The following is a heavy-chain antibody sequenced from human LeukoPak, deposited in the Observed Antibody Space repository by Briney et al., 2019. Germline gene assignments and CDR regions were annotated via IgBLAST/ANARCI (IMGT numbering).Heavy chain of an antibody. Sequence: GGSLRLSCGASGFTFSSYWMNWGGQAPGEGLGGVSRMNSDGSSTSYADSVKGRFTISRDNAKKTLYLQMNSLRAEDTAVYYCTRENGGYKGYEDYWGQGTLVTVSS. D-gene: IGHD5-12*01. CDR2: MNSDGSST. J-gene: IGHJ4*02. CDR3: TRENGGYKGYEDY. V-gene: IGHV3-74*01. CDR1: GFTFSSYW.